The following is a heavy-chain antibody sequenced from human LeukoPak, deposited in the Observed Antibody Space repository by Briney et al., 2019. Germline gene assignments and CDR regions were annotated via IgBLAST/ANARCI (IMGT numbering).Heavy chain of an antibody. D-gene: IGHD4-17*01. Sequence: GGSLRLSCAASGFTFSSYGMHWVRQAPGKGLEWVAVIWYDGSNKYYADSVKGRFTISRDNSKNTLYLQMNSLRAEDTAVYYCAKPLRTTVRYGMDVWGQGTTVTVSS. CDR3: AKPLRTTVRYGMDV. V-gene: IGHV3-33*06. CDR1: GFTFSSYG. CDR2: IWYDGSNK. J-gene: IGHJ6*02.